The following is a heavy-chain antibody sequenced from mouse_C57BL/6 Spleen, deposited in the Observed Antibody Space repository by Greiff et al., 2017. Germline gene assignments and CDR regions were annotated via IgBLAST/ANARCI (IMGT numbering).Heavy chain of an antibody. J-gene: IGHJ3*01. D-gene: IGHD1-1*01. CDR1: GYTFTGSW. Sequence: VQLQQSGAELMKPGASVKLSCKATGYTFTGSWIEWVKPRPGHGLEWIGEIYPGSGRTNYNENFKGKATFTADTSSNTAYMQLISLTTEDSAIYYCARGYYPAWFSYWGQGTLVTVSA. V-gene: IGHV1-9*01. CDR3: ARGYYPAWFSY. CDR2: IYPGSGRT.